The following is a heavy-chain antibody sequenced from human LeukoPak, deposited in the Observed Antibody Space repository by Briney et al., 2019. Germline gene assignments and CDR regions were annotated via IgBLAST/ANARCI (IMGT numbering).Heavy chain of an antibody. Sequence: PGGSLRISCASSGFTFSSYAMSWVSQAPGRGLEWVSAISGGGGSTYYADSVKGRFTIPRDNSKNTLYLQMNSLRAEDTAVYYCAKIANRQWLVYYFDYWGQGTLVTVSS. CDR3: AKIANRQWLVYYFDY. CDR1: GFTFSSYA. D-gene: IGHD6-19*01. CDR2: ISGGGGST. J-gene: IGHJ4*02. V-gene: IGHV3-23*01.